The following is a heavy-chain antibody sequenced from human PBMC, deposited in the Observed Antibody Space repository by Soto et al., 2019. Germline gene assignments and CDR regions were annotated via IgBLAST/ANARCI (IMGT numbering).Heavy chain of an antibody. CDR1: GGVFRNYA. CDR2: IIPVFGTV. Sequence: QVQLVQSGAEVKKPGSTVNVSCKASGGVFRNYAINWVRQAPGQGLEWMGGIIPVFGTVDYPQKFQGRVTITADESTTTAYMELTSLKTEDTAVYFCARDRWGSYSFDSWGQGTLVTVAS. CDR3: ARDRWGSYSFDS. V-gene: IGHV1-69*01. D-gene: IGHD1-26*01. J-gene: IGHJ5*01.